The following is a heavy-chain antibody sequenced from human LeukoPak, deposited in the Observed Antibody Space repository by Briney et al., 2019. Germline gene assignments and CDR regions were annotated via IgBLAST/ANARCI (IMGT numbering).Heavy chain of an antibody. CDR3: ARGVGYSSSWPRKKNDAFDI. V-gene: IGHV3-30*04. CDR2: ISYDGSNK. CDR1: GFTFSSYA. Sequence: GGSLRLSCAASGFTFSSYAMHWVRQAPGKGLEWVAVISYDGSNKYYADSVKGRFTISRDNSKNTLYLQMNSLRAEDTAVYYCARGVGYSSSWPRKKNDAFDIWGQGTMVTVSS. J-gene: IGHJ3*02. D-gene: IGHD6-13*01.